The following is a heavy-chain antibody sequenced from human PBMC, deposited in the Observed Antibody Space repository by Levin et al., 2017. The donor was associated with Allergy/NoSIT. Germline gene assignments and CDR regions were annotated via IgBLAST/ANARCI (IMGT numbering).Heavy chain of an antibody. CDR1: GFSLSTSGMC. CDR2: IDWDDDK. V-gene: IGHV2-70*01. D-gene: IGHD2-21*01. J-gene: IGHJ6*03. Sequence: QTLSLTCTFSGFSLSTSGMCVSWIRQPPGKALEWLALIDWDDDKYYSTSLKTRLTISKDTSKNQVVLTMTNMDPVDTATYYCARTSVGDYYYYYMDVWGKGTTVTVSS. CDR3: ARTSVGDYYYYYMDV.